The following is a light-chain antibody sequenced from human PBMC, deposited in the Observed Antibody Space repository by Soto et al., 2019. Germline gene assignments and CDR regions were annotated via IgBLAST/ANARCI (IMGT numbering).Light chain of an antibody. J-gene: IGKJ4*01. CDR2: VAS. CDR3: QQSSSTPQT. Sequence: DIQMTQSPSSLSASVGDRVTITCRASQSISSYLSWYQQKPGKAPKLLINVASTLQSGVPSRFSGSGSGTDFTLAISSLQPEDFATYFCQQSSSTPQTFGGGTRVEIK. V-gene: IGKV1-39*01. CDR1: QSISSY.